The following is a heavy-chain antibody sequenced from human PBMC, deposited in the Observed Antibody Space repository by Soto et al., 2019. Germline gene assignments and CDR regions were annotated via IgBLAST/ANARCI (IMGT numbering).Heavy chain of an antibody. J-gene: IGHJ4*02. V-gene: IGHV1-69*13. Sequence: SVKVSCKASGGTFSSDAISWVRQAPGQGLEWMGGIIPIFGTANYAQKFQGRVTTTADDSTSTAYMELSSLRSEDTAVYYYARVGYCSGGSCYMYWGQGTLVTVSS. CDR2: IIPIFGTA. D-gene: IGHD2-15*01. CDR1: GGTFSSDA. CDR3: ARVGYCSGGSCYMY.